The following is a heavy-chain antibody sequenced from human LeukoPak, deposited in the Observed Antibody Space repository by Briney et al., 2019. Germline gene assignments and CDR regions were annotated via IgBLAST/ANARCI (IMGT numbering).Heavy chain of an antibody. V-gene: IGHV3-23*01. CDR2: ISGSGGST. CDR1: GFTFSSYA. Sequence: PGGSLRPSCAASGFTFSSYAMSWVRQASGKGLEWVSAISGSGGSTYSADSVKGQFTISRDNSKNTLYLQMNSLRAEDTAVYYCAKEWELLVGPFDYWGQGTLVTVSS. CDR3: AKEWELLVGPFDY. J-gene: IGHJ4*02. D-gene: IGHD1-26*01.